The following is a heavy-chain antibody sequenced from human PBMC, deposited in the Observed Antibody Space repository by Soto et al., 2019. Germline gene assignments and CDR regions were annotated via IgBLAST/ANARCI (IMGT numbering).Heavy chain of an antibody. V-gene: IGHV3-11*05. CDR1: GFTFSDYY. CDR3: AREGPGNSIWYVDS. Sequence: QVQLVESGGGLVKPGGSLRLSCAASGFTFSDYYMSWIRQAPGKGLEWLSYISSSSTYTSYADSVKGRFIISRDNAKNSLHLQMTRLRAEDTAVYYCAREGPGNSIWYVDSWGQGTLVTVSS. CDR2: ISSSSTYT. D-gene: IGHD6-13*01. J-gene: IGHJ4*02.